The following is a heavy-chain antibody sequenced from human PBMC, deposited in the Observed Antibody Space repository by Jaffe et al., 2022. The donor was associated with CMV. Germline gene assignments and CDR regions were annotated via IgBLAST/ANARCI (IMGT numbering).Heavy chain of an antibody. CDR3: ARALLYDYSFDY. V-gene: IGHV4-4*07. CDR2: IYTSGNT. D-gene: IGHD4-4*01. Sequence: QVQLQESGPGLVKPSETLSLTCTVSGGSISNYYWSWVRQPAGKGLEWIGRIYTSGNTNYNPSLKSRVTMSVDTSKNQFSLGLRSMTAADTAMYYCARALLYDYSFDYWGQGTLVTVSS. CDR1: GGSISNYY. J-gene: IGHJ4*02.